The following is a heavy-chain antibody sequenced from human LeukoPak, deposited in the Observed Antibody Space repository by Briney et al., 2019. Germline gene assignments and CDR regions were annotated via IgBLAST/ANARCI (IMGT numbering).Heavy chain of an antibody. J-gene: IGHJ6*03. CDR3: ARVVVRGVNYYYYMDV. CDR2: INPNSGGT. CDR1: GYTFTGYY. Sequence: ASVKVSCKASGYTFTGYYMHWVRQAPGQGLEWMGWINPNSGGTNYAQKFQGRVTMTRDTSISTAYMELSSLRSEDTAMYYCARVVVRGVNYYYYMDVWGKGTTVTISS. D-gene: IGHD3-10*01. V-gene: IGHV1-2*02.